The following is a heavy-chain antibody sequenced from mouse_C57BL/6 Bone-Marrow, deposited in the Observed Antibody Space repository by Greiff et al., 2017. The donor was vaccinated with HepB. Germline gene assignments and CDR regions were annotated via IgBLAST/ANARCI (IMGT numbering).Heavy chain of an antibody. D-gene: IGHD1-1*01. CDR2: IDPSDSYT. J-gene: IGHJ4*01. CDR3: AREFPYYYGSSYDYAMDY. Sequence: QVQLQQSGAELVMPGASVKLSCKASGYTFTSYWMHWVKQRPGQGLEWIGEIDPSDSYTNYNQKFKGKSTLTVDKSSSTAYMQISSLTSEDSAVYYCAREFPYYYGSSYDYAMDYWGQGTSVTVSS. CDR1: GYTFTSYW. V-gene: IGHV1-69*01.